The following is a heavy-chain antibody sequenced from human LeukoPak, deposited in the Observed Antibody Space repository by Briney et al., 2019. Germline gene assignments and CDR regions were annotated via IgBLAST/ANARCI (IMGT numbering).Heavy chain of an antibody. CDR1: GGSFSGYY. CDR3: GRCFLPKRGYSYRSTSPGY. D-gene: IGHD5-18*01. Sequence: SETLSLTCAVYGGSFSGYYWSWIRQPPGKGGEWIGEINHSGSTNYNPSLKSRVTISVDTPKNQFSLKLSSATAADTAVYYCGRCFLPKRGYSYRSTSPGYWGQGTLVTVSS. V-gene: IGHV4-34*01. CDR2: INHSGST. J-gene: IGHJ4*02.